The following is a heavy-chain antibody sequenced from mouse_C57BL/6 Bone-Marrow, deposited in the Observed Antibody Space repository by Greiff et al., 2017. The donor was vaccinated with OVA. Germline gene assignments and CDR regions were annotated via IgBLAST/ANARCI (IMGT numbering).Heavy chain of an antibody. CDR3: TTHYYGSSYPAGDCEV. J-gene: IGHJ1*03. V-gene: IGHV14-4*01. CDR1: GFNIKDDY. CDR2: IDPENGDT. D-gene: IGHD1-1*01. Sequence: VQLKQSGAELVRPGASVKLSCTASGFNIKDDYMHWVKQRPEQGLEWIGWIDPENGDTEYASKFQGKATITADTSSNTAYLQLSSLTSEDTAVYYCTTHYYGSSYPAGDCEVWGTGTTVTVSS.